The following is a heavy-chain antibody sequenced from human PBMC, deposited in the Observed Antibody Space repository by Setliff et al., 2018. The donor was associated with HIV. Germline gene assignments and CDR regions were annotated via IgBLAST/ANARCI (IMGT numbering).Heavy chain of an antibody. CDR1: GNSLANYA. CDR2: MSGNNGNT. D-gene: IGHD3-10*01. Sequence: ASVKVSCKASGNSLANYAISWVRQVPGHGLEWMGWMSGNNGNTKSAPKVQGRLTLATDISTGTAYMELMSLTSDDTAVYYCARDGFYYGPGGFHDGGLDYWGQGTPVTVSS. J-gene: IGHJ4*02. CDR3: ARDGFYYGPGGFHDGGLDY. V-gene: IGHV1-18*04.